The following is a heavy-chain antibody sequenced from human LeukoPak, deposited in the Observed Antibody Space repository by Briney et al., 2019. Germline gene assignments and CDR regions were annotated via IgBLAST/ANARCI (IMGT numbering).Heavy chain of an antibody. Sequence: GGSLRLSCAASGFTFSSYDMHWARQATGKVLEWVSGIDTAGDTYYPGSVKGRFTISRENAKNSLYLQMNSLRAGDTAVYYCSRVLTVRSGGYDAFDIWGQGTMVIVSS. D-gene: IGHD6-25*01. CDR3: SRVLTVRSGGYDAFDI. CDR2: IDTAGDT. CDR1: GFTFSSYD. J-gene: IGHJ3*02. V-gene: IGHV3-13*01.